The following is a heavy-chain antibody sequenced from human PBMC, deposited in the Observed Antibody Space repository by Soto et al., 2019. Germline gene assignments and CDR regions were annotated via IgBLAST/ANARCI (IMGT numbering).Heavy chain of an antibody. D-gene: IGHD3-16*01. CDR2: INPNSGGT. V-gene: IGHV1-2*02. CDR1: GYTLTGYY. J-gene: IGHJ5*02. Sequence: QVQLVQSGAEVKKPGASAKVSCKASGYTLTGYYMHWVRQAPGQGLEWMGWINPNSGGTNYAQKFQGRVTMTRDTSISTAYMQLSRLRSDDTAVYYCAILSPDVGHRGWFAPWGQGTLVPVSS. CDR3: AILSPDVGHRGWFAP.